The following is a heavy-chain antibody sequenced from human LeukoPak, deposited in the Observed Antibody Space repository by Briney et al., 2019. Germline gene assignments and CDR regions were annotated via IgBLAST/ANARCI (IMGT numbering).Heavy chain of an antibody. CDR1: GGSFSGYY. Sequence: PSETLSLTCAVYGGSFSGYYWSWIRQPPGKGLEWIGEINHSGSTNYNPSLKSRVTISVDTSKNQFSLKLSPVTAADTAVYYCAGAPFYDSSGYYIDYWGQGTLVTVSS. CDR2: INHSGST. CDR3: AGAPFYDSSGYYIDY. V-gene: IGHV4-34*01. D-gene: IGHD3-22*01. J-gene: IGHJ4*02.